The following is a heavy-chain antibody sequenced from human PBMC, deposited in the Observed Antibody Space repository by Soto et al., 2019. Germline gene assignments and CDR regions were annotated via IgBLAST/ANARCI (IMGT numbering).Heavy chain of an antibody. CDR2: IYYSGST. J-gene: IGHJ5*02. Sequence: SEPLSLTCTVSGGSISSYYWSWIRQPPGKGLEWIGYIYYSGSTNYNPSLKSRVTISVDTSKNQFSLKLSSVTAADTAVYYCARDLRLASYGSGSYWFDPWGQGTLVTVSS. CDR1: GGSISSYY. CDR3: ARDLRLASYGSGSYWFDP. D-gene: IGHD3-10*01. V-gene: IGHV4-59*01.